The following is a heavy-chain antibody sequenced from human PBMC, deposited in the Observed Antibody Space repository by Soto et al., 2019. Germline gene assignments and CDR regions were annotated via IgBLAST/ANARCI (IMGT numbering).Heavy chain of an antibody. V-gene: IGHV3-33*01. CDR3: ARDPLRFLETRANWFDP. CDR1: GFTFSSYG. Sequence: QVQLVESGGGVVQPGRSLRLSCAASGFTFSSYGMHWVRQAPGKGLEWVAVIWYDGSNKYYADSVKGRFTISRDNSKNTLYLQMNSLRAEDTAVYYCARDPLRFLETRANWFDPWGQGTLVTVSS. D-gene: IGHD3-3*01. J-gene: IGHJ5*02. CDR2: IWYDGSNK.